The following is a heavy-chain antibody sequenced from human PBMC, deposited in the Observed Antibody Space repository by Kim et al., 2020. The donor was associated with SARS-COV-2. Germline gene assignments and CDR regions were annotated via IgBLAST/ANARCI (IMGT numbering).Heavy chain of an antibody. CDR3: ARVGEYSGYDYGY. J-gene: IGHJ4*02. D-gene: IGHD5-12*01. Sequence: SQTFRGRVTITRETSASTAYMELSSLRSEDTAVYYCARVGEYSGYDYGYWGQGTLVTVSS. V-gene: IGHV1-3*01.